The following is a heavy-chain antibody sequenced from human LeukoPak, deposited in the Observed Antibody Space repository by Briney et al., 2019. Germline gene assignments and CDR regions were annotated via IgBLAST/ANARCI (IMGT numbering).Heavy chain of an antibody. CDR2: ISGSGGST. D-gene: IGHD3-22*01. CDR1: GFTFSSYG. CDR3: AKAHYDSSGQLDY. Sequence: GGSLRPSCAASGFTFSSYGMSWVRQAPGKGLEWVSAISGSGGSTYYADSVKGRFTISRDNSKNTLYLQMNSLRAEDTAVYYCAKAHYDSSGQLDYWGQGTLVTVSS. J-gene: IGHJ4*02. V-gene: IGHV3-23*01.